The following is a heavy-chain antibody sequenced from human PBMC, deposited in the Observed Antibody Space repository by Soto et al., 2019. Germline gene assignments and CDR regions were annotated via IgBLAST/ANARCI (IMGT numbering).Heavy chain of an antibody. CDR1: GYTFSSYA. D-gene: IGHD7-27*01. J-gene: IGHJ4*02. CDR2: INAGYGNT. V-gene: IGHV1-3*01. Sequence: ASVKVSCKASGYTFSSYAMHWVRQAPGQRLEWMGWINAGYGNTKSSQKFQDRVTISRDTSASTAYMELTSLRSEDTAVYYCARDTGDGTSDFWGQGTLVTVSS. CDR3: ARDTGDGTSDF.